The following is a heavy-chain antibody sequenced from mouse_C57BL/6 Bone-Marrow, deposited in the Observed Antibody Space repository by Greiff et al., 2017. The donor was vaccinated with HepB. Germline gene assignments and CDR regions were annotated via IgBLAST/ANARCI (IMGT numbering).Heavy chain of an antibody. J-gene: IGHJ3*01. CDR2: INPSSGYT. CDR3: AREGTTVVARNWFAY. CDR1: GYTFTSYW. Sequence: VQLQQSGAELAKPGASVKLSCMASGYTFTSYWMHWVKQRPGQGLEWIGYINPSSGYTKYNQKFKDKATLTADKSSSTAYMQLSSLTYEDSAVYYCAREGTTVVARNWFAYWGRGTLVTVSA. V-gene: IGHV1-7*01. D-gene: IGHD1-1*01.